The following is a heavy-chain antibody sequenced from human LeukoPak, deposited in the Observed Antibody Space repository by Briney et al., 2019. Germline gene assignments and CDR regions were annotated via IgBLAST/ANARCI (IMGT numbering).Heavy chain of an antibody. CDR2: ISGSGGST. CDR1: GFTFSSYG. CDR3: AKDLWYYDSSGYTL. V-gene: IGHV3-23*01. Sequence: PGGSLRLSCAAPGFTFSSYGMSWVRQAPGKGLEWVSAISGSGGSTYYADSVKGRFTISRDNSKNTLYLQMNSLRAEDTAVYYCAKDLWYYDSSGYTLGGQGTLVTVSS. J-gene: IGHJ4*02. D-gene: IGHD3-22*01.